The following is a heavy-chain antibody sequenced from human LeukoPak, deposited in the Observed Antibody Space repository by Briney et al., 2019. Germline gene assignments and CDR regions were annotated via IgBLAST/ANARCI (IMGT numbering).Heavy chain of an antibody. Sequence: SETLSLTRTASGGSISSYYWSWIRQPPGQGLGWSGDIYYSGSTNYNPSLKSRVTMSVDTSKNQFSLKLSSVTAADTAVYYCATTTVRRGYYYYYMDVWGKGTTVTISS. D-gene: IGHD4-17*01. J-gene: IGHJ6*03. CDR2: IYYSGST. CDR3: ATTTVRRGYYYYYMDV. CDR1: GGSISSYY. V-gene: IGHV4-59*12.